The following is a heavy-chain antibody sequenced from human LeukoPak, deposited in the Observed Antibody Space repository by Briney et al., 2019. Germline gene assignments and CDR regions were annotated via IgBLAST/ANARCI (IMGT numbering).Heavy chain of an antibody. CDR1: GFFFGSYA. Sequence: GGSLRLSCAASGFFFGSYAVHWIRQAPGKGLEWVAVISSDGGETHYIDSVKGRFTISRDNSQSTLYLQMDSLRAEDTAVYYCARDNPFDYWGQGTLVTVSS. CDR3: ARDNPFDY. J-gene: IGHJ4*02. CDR2: ISSDGGET. V-gene: IGHV3-30-3*01.